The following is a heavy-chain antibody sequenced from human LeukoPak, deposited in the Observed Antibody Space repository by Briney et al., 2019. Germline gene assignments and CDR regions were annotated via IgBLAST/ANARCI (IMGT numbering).Heavy chain of an antibody. V-gene: IGHV3-30*03. J-gene: IGHJ4*02. Sequence: GGSLRLSCAASGFTFSSYGMHWVRQAPGKGLEWVAVISYDGSNKYYADSVKGRFTISRDNSKNTLYLQMNSLRAEDTAVYYCARAKGSYSFDYWGQGTLVTVSS. CDR1: GFTFSSYG. CDR2: ISYDGSNK. CDR3: ARAKGSYSFDY. D-gene: IGHD3-10*01.